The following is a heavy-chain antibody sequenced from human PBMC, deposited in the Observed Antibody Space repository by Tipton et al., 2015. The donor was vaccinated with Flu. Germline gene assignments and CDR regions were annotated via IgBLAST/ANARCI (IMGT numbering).Heavy chain of an antibody. D-gene: IGHD1-26*01. J-gene: IGHJ3*02. CDR3: ARKWGQNAFDI. CDR2: IKQDGSEK. V-gene: IGHV3-7*01. CDR1: GISFSTSW. Sequence: SLRLSCAVSGISFSTSWMTWVRQSPGKGLEWVANIKQDGSEKYYMDSVKGRFTISRDNAKNSLYLQMNSLRVEDTAVYHCARKWGQNAFDIWGQGTMVTVSS.